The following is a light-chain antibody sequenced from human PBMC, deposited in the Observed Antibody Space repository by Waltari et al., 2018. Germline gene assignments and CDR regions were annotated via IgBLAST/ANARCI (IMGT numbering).Light chain of an antibody. V-gene: IGLV4-69*01. CDR1: SGHSNNA. Sequence: QLVLTQSPSASASLGASVNLTCTLSSGHSNNAIACHQQQQEKGPRYLMRVNSDGSHNMGDGIPDRFSGSCSGAGRYLTISWLQAEDEADYYCQTWGTGIGVFGGGTKLTVL. J-gene: IGLJ3*02. CDR2: VNSDGSH. CDR3: QTWGTGIGV.